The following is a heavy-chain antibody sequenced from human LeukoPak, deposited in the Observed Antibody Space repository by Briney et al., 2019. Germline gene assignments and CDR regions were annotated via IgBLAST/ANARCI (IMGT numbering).Heavy chain of an antibody. Sequence: ASVKVSCKASGGTFSSYATSWVRQAPGQGLERMGWISAYNGNTNYAQKLQGRVTMTTDTSTSTAYMELRSLRSDDTAVYYCARDSITMVRGVHKSWFDPWGQGTLVTVSS. CDR3: ARDSITMVRGVHKSWFDP. J-gene: IGHJ5*02. CDR2: ISAYNGNT. V-gene: IGHV1-18*01. D-gene: IGHD3-10*01. CDR1: GGTFSSYA.